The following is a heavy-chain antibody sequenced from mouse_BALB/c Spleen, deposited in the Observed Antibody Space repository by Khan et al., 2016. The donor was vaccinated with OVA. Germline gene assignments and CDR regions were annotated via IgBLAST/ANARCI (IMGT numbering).Heavy chain of an antibody. CDR3: ARDFHYYGSRGAMDN. V-gene: IGHV1-4*01. CDR1: GYTFTSYT. Sequence: QVQLQQSGAELARPVASVKMSCKASGYTFTSYTMHWVKQRPGQGLEWIGYIIPSTVYTNYNQKFKDKATLTADKSSSTAYMQLSSLTSEDSAVYYCARDFHYYGSRGAMDNWGQGTSVTVSS. J-gene: IGHJ4*01. D-gene: IGHD1-1*01. CDR2: IIPSTVYT.